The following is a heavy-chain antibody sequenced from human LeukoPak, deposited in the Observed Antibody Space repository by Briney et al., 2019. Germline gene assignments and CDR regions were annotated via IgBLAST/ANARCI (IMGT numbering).Heavy chain of an antibody. Sequence: VASVKVSCKPSGYSFTAHHIHWMRQAPGQGLEWVGWIVPRSADTNYAQRFQGRVTMTRDTSISTVYMELSGLTSDDTAVYYCALSIQAASIPAFDYWGQGAPVTVSS. CDR3: ALSIQAASIPAFDY. D-gene: IGHD6-25*01. V-gene: IGHV1-2*02. J-gene: IGHJ4*02. CDR1: GYSFTAHH. CDR2: IVPRSADT.